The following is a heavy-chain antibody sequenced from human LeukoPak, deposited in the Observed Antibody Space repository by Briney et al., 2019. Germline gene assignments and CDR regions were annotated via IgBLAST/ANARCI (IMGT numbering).Heavy chain of an antibody. Sequence: GGSLRLSCAASGFTFDDYGMTWVRQVPGKGLEWVSGIGCDGGSIGYADSVKGRFTISRDNAKNSLHLQMTSLRAEDTALYHCVRDGHYFGFDVWGQGITVTVSS. CDR1: GFTFDDYG. J-gene: IGHJ6*02. CDR2: IGCDGGSI. CDR3: VRDGHYFGFDV. V-gene: IGHV3-20*01.